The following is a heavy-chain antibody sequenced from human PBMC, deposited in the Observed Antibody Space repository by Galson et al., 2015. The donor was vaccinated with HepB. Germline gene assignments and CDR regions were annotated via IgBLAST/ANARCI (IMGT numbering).Heavy chain of an antibody. J-gene: IGHJ4*02. V-gene: IGHV3-23*01. Sequence: SLRLSCAVSGLSFDLHAMNWVRLAPGKGLQWVSTISTSGADTYYTDSVKGRLTISRDNSKNMLYLQMNTLQVEDTAIDYCAKDADILTGYPYYFDYWGQGTLVSVSS. CDR1: GLSFDLHA. CDR2: ISTSGADT. CDR3: AKDADILTGYPYYFDY. D-gene: IGHD3-9*01.